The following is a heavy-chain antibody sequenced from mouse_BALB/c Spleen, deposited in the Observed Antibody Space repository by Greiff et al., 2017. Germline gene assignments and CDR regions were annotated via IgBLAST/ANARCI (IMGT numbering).Heavy chain of an antibody. D-gene: IGHD5-1*01. J-gene: IGHJ4*01. CDR3: ARSGVLYAMDY. CDR2: INPYNDGT. V-gene: IGHV1-14*01. Sequence: VQLQQSGPELVKPGASVKMSCKASGYTFTSYVMHWVKQKPGQGLEWIGYINPYNDGTKYNEKFKGKATLTSDKSSSTAYMELSSLTSEDSAVYYCARSGVLYAMDYWGQGTSVTVSS. CDR1: GYTFTSYV.